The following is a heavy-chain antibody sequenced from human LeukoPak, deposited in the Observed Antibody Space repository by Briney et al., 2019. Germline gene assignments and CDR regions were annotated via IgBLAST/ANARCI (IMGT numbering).Heavy chain of an antibody. CDR1: GYTFTGYY. CDR3: ARESEIDYYDSSGYYDY. D-gene: IGHD3-22*01. Sequence: GASVKVSCKASGYTFTGYYMHWVRQAPGQGLEWMGIINPSGGSTSYAQKFQGGVTMTRDTSTSTVYMELSSLRSEDTAVYYCARESEIDYYDSSGYYDYWGQGTLVTVSS. CDR2: INPSGGST. V-gene: IGHV1-46*01. J-gene: IGHJ4*02.